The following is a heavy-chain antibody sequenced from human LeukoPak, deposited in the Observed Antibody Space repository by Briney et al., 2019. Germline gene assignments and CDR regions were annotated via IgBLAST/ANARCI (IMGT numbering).Heavy chain of an antibody. CDR2: ILPSFGAT. D-gene: IGHD3-10*01. CDR1: GGTFGSYA. CDR3: ARPLNTMVRGITTATDFFSYAMDV. Sequence: AWVKVSCKASGGTFGSYAISWVRQAPGQGLEWMAGILPSFGATKYSQKFQDRVTITADVSTTTVYMDLTSLSSEDTALYYCARPLNTMVRGITTATDFFSYAMDVWGQGTVVTVSS. J-gene: IGHJ4*02. V-gene: IGHV1-69*01.